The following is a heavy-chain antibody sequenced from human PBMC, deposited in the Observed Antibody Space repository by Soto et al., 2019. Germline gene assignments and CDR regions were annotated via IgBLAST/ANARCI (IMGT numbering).Heavy chain of an antibody. Sequence: PSETLSLTCAVYGGSFSGYYWSWIRQPPGKGLEWIGEINHSGSTNYNPSLKSRVTISVDTSKNQFSLKLSSVTAADTAVYYCARLYSGYDRLGFDYWGQGTLVTVSS. D-gene: IGHD5-12*01. CDR3: ARLYSGYDRLGFDY. V-gene: IGHV4-34*01. CDR2: INHSGST. CDR1: GGSFSGYY. J-gene: IGHJ4*02.